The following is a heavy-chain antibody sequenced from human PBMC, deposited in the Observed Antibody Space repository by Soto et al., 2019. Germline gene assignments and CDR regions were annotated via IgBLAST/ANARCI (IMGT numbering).Heavy chain of an antibody. Sequence: SETLSLTCDVYGGSFSDYIWTWIRQPPGKGLEWIGEINHSGSTNYNPSLKSRVTISVDTSKNQFSLKLSSVTPEDTAVYYCARISHDSSPSWGQGTMVT. V-gene: IGHV4-34*01. J-gene: IGHJ3*01. CDR2: INHSGST. CDR1: GGSFSDYI. D-gene: IGHD3-22*01. CDR3: ARISHDSSPS.